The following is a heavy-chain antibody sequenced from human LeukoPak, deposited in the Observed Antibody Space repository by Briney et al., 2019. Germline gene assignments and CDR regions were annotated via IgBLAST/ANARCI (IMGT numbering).Heavy chain of an antibody. CDR1: GGSISSDY. CDR3: AGAMRGYSDY. CDR2: IYYSGST. Sequence: PSETLSLTCSVSGGSISSDYWSWSRQPPGKGLEWIGDIYYSGSTNYNPSLKSRVTISEDTSKNQFSLNLTSVTAADTAVYYCAGAMRGYSDYWGQGTLVTVSS. V-gene: IGHV4-59*01. J-gene: IGHJ4*02.